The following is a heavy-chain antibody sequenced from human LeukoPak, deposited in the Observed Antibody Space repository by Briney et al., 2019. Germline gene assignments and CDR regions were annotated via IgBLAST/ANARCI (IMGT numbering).Heavy chain of an antibody. V-gene: IGHV3-72*01. J-gene: IGHJ4*02. Sequence: GGSLRLSCAASGFTFSDHYMDWVRQAPGKGLEWVGRTRKKTNSYTTEYAASVKGRFIISRDDSKNSLYLQMNSLKAEDTAVYYCTRVVLVGTTYSYFDYWGQGTLVTVSS. CDR2: TRKKTNSYTT. CDR1: GFTFSDHY. CDR3: TRVVLVGTTYSYFDY. D-gene: IGHD1-26*01.